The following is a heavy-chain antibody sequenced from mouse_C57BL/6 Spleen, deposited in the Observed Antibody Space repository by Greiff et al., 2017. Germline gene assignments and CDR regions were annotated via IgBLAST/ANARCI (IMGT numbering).Heavy chain of an antibody. J-gene: IGHJ2*01. CDR2: ILPGSGST. D-gene: IGHD1-1*01. CDR3: ARRGTTVVASRDFDY. V-gene: IGHV1-9*01. Sequence: QVQLQQSGAELMKPGASVKLSCKATGYTFTGYWIEWVKQSPGHGLEWIGEILPGSGSTNYNEKFKGKATFTADTSSNQAYMQLSSLTTEDSAIYYCARRGTTVVASRDFDYWGKGTTLTVSS. CDR1: GYTFTGYW.